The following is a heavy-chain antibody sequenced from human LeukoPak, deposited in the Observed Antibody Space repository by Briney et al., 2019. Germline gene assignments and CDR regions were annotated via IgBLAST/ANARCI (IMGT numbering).Heavy chain of an antibody. CDR2: INSDGSST. Sequence: ETLSLTCAVYGGSFSSYWMHWVRQAPGKGLVWVSRINSDGSSTNYADSVKGRFTISRDNAKNTLYLQMNSLRAEDTAVYYCARVGDSSGYYGYYYYYYGMDVWGQGTTVTVSS. J-gene: IGHJ6*02. V-gene: IGHV3-74*01. CDR3: ARVGDSSGYYGYYYYYYGMDV. D-gene: IGHD3-22*01. CDR1: GGSFSSYW.